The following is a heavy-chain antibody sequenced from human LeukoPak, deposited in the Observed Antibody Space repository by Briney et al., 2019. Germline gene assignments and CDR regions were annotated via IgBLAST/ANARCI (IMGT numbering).Heavy chain of an antibody. CDR3: ASPDAEYSSSSLEV. Sequence: VASVKVSCKASGGTFSSYAISWVRQAPGQGLEWMGGIIPIFGTANYAQKFQDRVTITTDESTSTAYMELSSLRSEDTAVYYCASPDAEYSSSSLEVWGQGTMVTVSS. D-gene: IGHD6-6*01. CDR1: GGTFSSYA. CDR2: IIPIFGTA. J-gene: IGHJ3*01. V-gene: IGHV1-69*05.